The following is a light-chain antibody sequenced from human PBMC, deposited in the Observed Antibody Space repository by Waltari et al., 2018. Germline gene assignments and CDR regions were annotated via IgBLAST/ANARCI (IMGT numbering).Light chain of an antibody. CDR1: NFGKKN. V-gene: IGLV3-21*01. J-gene: IGLJ7*02. Sequence: SYDLTQPPSVSVSPGQTARITCGGDNFGKKNVHWYQQKPPQAPVLVIYYDGERPSGIPERFSASKSGNSATLTISGVEAGDEADYYCQVWDSSSDQQVLFGRGTRLTAL. CDR2: YDG. CDR3: QVWDSSSDQQVL.